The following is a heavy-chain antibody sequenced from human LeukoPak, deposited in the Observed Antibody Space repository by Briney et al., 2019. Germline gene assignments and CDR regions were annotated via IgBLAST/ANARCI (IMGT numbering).Heavy chain of an antibody. D-gene: IGHD3-22*01. V-gene: IGHV3-21*01. CDR3: ARDLWAYYYDSSGRNDY. J-gene: IGHJ4*02. CDR2: ISSSSSYI. CDR1: GFTFSSYS. Sequence: PGGSLRLSCAASGFTFSSYSMNWVRQAPGKGLEWVSSISSSSSYIYYADSVKGRFTISRDNAKNSLYLQMNSLRAEDTAVYYCARDLWAYYYDSSGRNDYWGQGTLVTVSS.